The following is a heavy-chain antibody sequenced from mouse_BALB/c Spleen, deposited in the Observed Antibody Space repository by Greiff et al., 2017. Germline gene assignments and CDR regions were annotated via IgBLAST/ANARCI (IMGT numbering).Heavy chain of an antibody. CDR1: GYTFTSYW. CDR2: INPSTGYT. Sequence: VKLQESGAELAKPGASVKMSCKASGYTFTSYWMHWVKQRPGQGLEWIGYINPSTGYTEYNQKFKDKATLTADKSSSTAYMQLSSLTSEDSAVYYCARSEIYYRYDGDYWGQGTTLTVSS. J-gene: IGHJ2*01. V-gene: IGHV1-7*01. CDR3: ARSEIYYRYDGDY. D-gene: IGHD2-14*01.